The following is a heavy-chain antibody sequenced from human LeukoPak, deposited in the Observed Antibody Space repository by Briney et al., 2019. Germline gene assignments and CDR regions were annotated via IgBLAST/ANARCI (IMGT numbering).Heavy chain of an antibody. CDR1: GFTFSSYS. V-gene: IGHV3-48*01. D-gene: IGHD5-18*01. CDR2: ISSSSSTI. CDR3: ARGYSYGYIYYFDS. J-gene: IGHJ4*02. Sequence: PGGSLRLSCAASGFTFSSYSMNWVRQAPGKGLEWVSYISSSSSTIYYADSVKGRFTISRDNAKNSLYLQMNSLRAEDTAVYYCARGYSYGYIYYFDSWGQGTLVTVSS.